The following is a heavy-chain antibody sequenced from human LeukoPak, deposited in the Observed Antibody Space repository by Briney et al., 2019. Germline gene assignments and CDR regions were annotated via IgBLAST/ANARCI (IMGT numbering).Heavy chain of an antibody. D-gene: IGHD3-9*01. V-gene: IGHV3-9*01. CDR1: GFPFDDYA. CDR2: ISWNSGSI. Sequence: SLILSCAASGFPFDDYAMHWVRQAPGKGLEWVSGISWNSGSIGYADSVKGRFTISRDNAKNSLYLQMNSLRAEDTALYYCAKDDYDTNASDIWGQGTMVTVSS. J-gene: IGHJ3*02. CDR3: AKDDYDTNASDI.